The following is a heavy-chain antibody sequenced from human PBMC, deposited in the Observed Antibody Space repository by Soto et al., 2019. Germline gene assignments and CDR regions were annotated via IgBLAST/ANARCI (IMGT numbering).Heavy chain of an antibody. J-gene: IGHJ6*02. CDR1: GGSISSYY. Sequence: SETLSLTCTVSGGSISSYYWGWIRQPPGKGLEWIGSIDYSGSTYYNPSLKSRVTISVDASKNQFSLKVSSGTAADTAVYYCARRRTSYGMDVWGQGTTVTVSS. CDR3: ARRRTSYGMDV. V-gene: IGHV4-39*01. CDR2: IDYSGST.